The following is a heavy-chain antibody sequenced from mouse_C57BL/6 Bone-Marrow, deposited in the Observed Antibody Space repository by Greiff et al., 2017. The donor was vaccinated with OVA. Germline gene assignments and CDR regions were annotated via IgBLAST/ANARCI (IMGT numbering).Heavy chain of an antibody. CDR1: GYTFTDYE. D-gene: IGHD2-1*01. V-gene: IGHV1-15*01. Sequence: LVESGAELVRPGASVTLSCKASGYTFTDYEMHWVKQTPVHGLEWIGAIDPETGGTAYNQKFKGKAILTADKSSSTAYMELRSLTSEDSAVYYCTRDGNYGYYFDYWGQGTTLTVSS. CDR2: IDPETGGT. J-gene: IGHJ2*01. CDR3: TRDGNYGYYFDY.